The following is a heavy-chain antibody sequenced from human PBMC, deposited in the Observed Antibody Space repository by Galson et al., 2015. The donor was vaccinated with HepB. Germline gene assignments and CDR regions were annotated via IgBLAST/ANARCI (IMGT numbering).Heavy chain of an antibody. CDR3: ARLLLDYGDYYFDY. CDR2: TSPGGSET. Sequence: QSGAEVKKSGESLKISCKASGYNFTNYWIAWVRQMPGKGLEWMGITSPGGSETRYRPSFQGQVTISADKSINTAYLQWSSLKASDTAMYYCARLLLDYGDYYFDYWGQGTLVIVSS. D-gene: IGHD4-17*01. V-gene: IGHV5-51*03. J-gene: IGHJ4*02. CDR1: GYNFTNYW.